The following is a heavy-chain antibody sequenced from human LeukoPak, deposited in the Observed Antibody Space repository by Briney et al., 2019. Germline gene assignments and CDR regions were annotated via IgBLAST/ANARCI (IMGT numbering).Heavy chain of an antibody. CDR3: ARSQGDKHYGDYHSLDY. J-gene: IGHJ4*02. Sequence: PSQTLSLTCTVSGGSISSGGYYWSWIRQHPGKGLECIGYIYYSGSTYYNPSLKSRVTISVDTSKNQFSLKLSSVTAADTAVYYCARSQGDKHYGDYHSLDYWGQGTLVTVSS. V-gene: IGHV4-31*03. CDR2: IYYSGST. D-gene: IGHD4-17*01. CDR1: GGSISSGGYY.